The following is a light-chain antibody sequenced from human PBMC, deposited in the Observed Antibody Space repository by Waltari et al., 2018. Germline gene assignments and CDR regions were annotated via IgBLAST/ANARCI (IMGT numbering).Light chain of an antibody. CDR2: AVS. Sequence: QSALTQPASVSGSPGQPITISCTGTSGDIGVFHYVSWYQQHPRQVPKLLLYAVSNRPSGVSICFSGSKSCNTASLTSSGLQAEDEADYDCSSYTNSNPWVFGGGTKLTVL. CDR3: SSYTNSNPWV. J-gene: IGLJ3*02. V-gene: IGLV2-14*03. CDR1: SGDIGVFHY.